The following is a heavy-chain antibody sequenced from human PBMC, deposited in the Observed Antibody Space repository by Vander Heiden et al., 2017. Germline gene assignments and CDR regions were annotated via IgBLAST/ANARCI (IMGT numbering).Heavy chain of an antibody. V-gene: IGHV4-34*01. J-gene: IGHJ3*02. Sequence: QVQLQPWGAGPLKPSETPSLFCAGHGGFFSGYFRSLIRQPPVNAPECIGEIHHSGSTNYNPALRSRVTISIETSKSQFSLKLDSVTAADAAVYYCARGRLRWSVGDAFDIWGQGTMVTVSA. CDR3: ARGRLRWSVGDAFDI. CDR2: IHHSGST. D-gene: IGHD4-17*01. CDR1: GGFFSGYF.